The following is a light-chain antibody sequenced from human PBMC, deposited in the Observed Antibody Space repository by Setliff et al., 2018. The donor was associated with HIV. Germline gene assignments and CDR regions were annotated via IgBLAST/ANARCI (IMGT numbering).Light chain of an antibody. CDR3: GPCTSTSPCA. V-gene: IGLV2-14*01. J-gene: IGLJ1*01. CDR2: EVN. CDR1: SRALGAFHF. Sequence: QSALAQPASVSGSPGQWITISCTATSRALGAFHFVSWYQQHPGEAPRLIIYEVNNRPSGVSPRFSGSKSGNTASLTISGPQDDDEADYYCGPCTSTSPCAFGTGTKVTVL.